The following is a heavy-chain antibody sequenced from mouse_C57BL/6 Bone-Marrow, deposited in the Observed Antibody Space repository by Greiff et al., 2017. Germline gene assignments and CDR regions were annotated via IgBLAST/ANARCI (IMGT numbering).Heavy chain of an antibody. Sequence: EVQLQQSGPELVKPGASVKISCKASGYTFTDYYMNWVKQSHGKSLEWIGDINPNNGGTSYNQKFKGKATLTVDKSSSTAYMELRSLTSEDSAVYYCARSGLLLLRYYFDYWGQGTTLTVSS. J-gene: IGHJ2*01. CDR2: INPNNGGT. CDR3: ARSGLLLLRYYFDY. CDR1: GYTFTDYY. V-gene: IGHV1-26*01. D-gene: IGHD1-1*01.